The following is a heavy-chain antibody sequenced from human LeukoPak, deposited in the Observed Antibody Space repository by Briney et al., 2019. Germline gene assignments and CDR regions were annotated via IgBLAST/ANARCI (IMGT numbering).Heavy chain of an antibody. J-gene: IGHJ5*02. CDR3: ARGAGYCGGDCYLNWFDP. CDR2: IYYSGNT. D-gene: IGHD2-21*02. V-gene: IGHV4-59*01. Sequence: SETLSLTCTVSGGSIRSYYWSWIRQPPGKGLEWIGYIYYSGNTNYNPSLKSRVTISVDTSKNQFSLKLSSVTAADMAVYYCARGAGYCGGDCYLNWFDPWGQGTLVTVSS. CDR1: GGSIRSYY.